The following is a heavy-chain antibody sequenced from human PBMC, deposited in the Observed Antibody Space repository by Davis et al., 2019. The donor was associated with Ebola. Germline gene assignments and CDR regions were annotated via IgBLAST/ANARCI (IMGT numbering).Heavy chain of an antibody. D-gene: IGHD4-17*01. Sequence: PGGSLRLSCAASGFTFSRYWMHWVRQAPGKGLVWVSRINDDGSTTSHADYVKGRFTISRDNAKSTLYLQMNSLTAEDTAVYYCVRTTYGAPEYWGQGTLVTVSS. J-gene: IGHJ4*02. V-gene: IGHV3-74*01. CDR1: GFTFSRYW. CDR3: VRTTYGAPEY. CDR2: INDDGSTT.